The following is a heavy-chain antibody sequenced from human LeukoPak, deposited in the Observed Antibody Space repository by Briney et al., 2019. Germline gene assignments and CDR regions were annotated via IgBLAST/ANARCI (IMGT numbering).Heavy chain of an antibody. CDR3: ARAVGTVTTYFDY. J-gene: IGHJ4*02. V-gene: IGHV4-38-2*02. D-gene: IGHD4-17*01. Sequence: SETLSLTCTVSGYSISSGYYWGWIRQPPGKGLEWIGSFYHSGSTYYNPSLKSRVTISVDTSKNQFSLKLRSVTAADTAVYYCARAVGTVTTYFDYWGQGTLVTVSS. CDR2: FYHSGST. CDR1: GYSISSGYY.